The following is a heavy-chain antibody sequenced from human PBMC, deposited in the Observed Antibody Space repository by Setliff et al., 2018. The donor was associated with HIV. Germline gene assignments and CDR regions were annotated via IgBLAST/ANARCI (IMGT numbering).Heavy chain of an antibody. CDR2: IYYSGRT. V-gene: IGHV4-39*01. CDR3: ARGVTDGYSYGNDAFDI. J-gene: IGHJ3*02. CDR1: GGSISSSSYY. D-gene: IGHD5-18*01. Sequence: SETLSLTCTVSGGSISSSSYYWGWIRQPPGKGLGWIGSIYYSGRTYYNPSLKSRVTIAVDTSKNQFSLKLSSVTAADTAVYYCARGVTDGYSYGNDAFDIWGQGTMVTVSS.